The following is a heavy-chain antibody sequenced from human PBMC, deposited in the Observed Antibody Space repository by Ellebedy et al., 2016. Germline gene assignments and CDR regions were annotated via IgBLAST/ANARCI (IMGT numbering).Heavy chain of an antibody. J-gene: IGHJ4*02. D-gene: IGHD3-22*01. V-gene: IGHV1-18*01. CDR3: ARDDRRYYYDSSGYPTVLYYFDY. Sequence: ASVKVSCXASGYTFTSYGISWVRQAPGQGLEWMGWISAYNGNTNYAQKLQGRVTMTTDTSTSTAYMELRSLRSDDTAVYYCARDDRRYYYDSSGYPTVLYYFDYWGQGTLVTVSS. CDR2: ISAYNGNT. CDR1: GYTFTSYG.